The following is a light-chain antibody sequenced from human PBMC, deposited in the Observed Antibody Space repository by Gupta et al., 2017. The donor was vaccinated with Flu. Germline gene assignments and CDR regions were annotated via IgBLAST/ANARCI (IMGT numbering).Light chain of an antibody. CDR1: QGINKW. CDR3: QQYDNFPLT. Sequence: DIQMTQSPSSLSASIGARVTITCRASQGINKWLAWYQLKPEKAPKSLIHSAVTLQSGVPSRFSRRCSWTHFTLTIDNLQPEDSATYYCQQYDNFPLTFGGGTKVEIK. CDR2: SAV. V-gene: IGKV1D-16*01. J-gene: IGKJ4*01.